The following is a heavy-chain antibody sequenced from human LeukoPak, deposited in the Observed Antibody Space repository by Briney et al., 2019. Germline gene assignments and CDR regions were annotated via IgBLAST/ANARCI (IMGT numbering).Heavy chain of an antibody. D-gene: IGHD4-17*01. Sequence: ASVKVSCKASGYTFTSKGISWVRQAPGQGLEWMGWISAYNGDTNYAQKLQGRVTMTTDTSTSTAYMELRSLRSDDTAIYYCARDRADGDLSYYHYAMDVWGQGTTVTVSS. CDR2: ISAYNGDT. CDR1: GYTFTSKG. V-gene: IGHV1-18*01. J-gene: IGHJ6*02. CDR3: ARDRADGDLSYYHYAMDV.